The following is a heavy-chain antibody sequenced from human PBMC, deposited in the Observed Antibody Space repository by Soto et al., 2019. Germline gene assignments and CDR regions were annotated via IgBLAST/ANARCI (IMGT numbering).Heavy chain of an antibody. D-gene: IGHD3-22*01. CDR2: VYYSGST. Sequence: QVQLQESGPGLVKTSETLSLTCTVSTGSMRTYYWSWIRQPPGKGLEWIGYVYYSGSTKFNPSLKXPXTXXVDTCKNQLSLKLKSVTAADTAVYYCARGEYDSSGYYSFDSGGQGTLVTVSS. CDR3: ARGEYDSSGYYSFDS. J-gene: IGHJ4*02. CDR1: TGSMRTYY. V-gene: IGHV4-59*01.